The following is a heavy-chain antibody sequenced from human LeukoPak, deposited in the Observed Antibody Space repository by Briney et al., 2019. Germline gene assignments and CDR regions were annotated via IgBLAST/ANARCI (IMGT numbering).Heavy chain of an antibody. V-gene: IGHV3-74*01. CDR3: ARARIAYNWFDP. Sequence: GGSLRLSCAASGFTFSSYWMHWVRQAPGKGLVWVSRINSDGSSTSYADSVKGRFTISRDNAKNTLYLQMNSLRAEDTAVYYCARARIAYNWFDPWGQGTLVTVSS. CDR2: INSDGSST. J-gene: IGHJ5*02. CDR1: GFTFSSYW. D-gene: IGHD2-21*01.